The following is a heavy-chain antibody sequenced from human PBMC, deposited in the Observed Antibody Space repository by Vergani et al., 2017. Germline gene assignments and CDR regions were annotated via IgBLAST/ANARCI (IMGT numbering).Heavy chain of an antibody. CDR3: ARHAPYCSGGSCYYYYYYGMDV. CDR1: GFTFSSYS. D-gene: IGHD2-15*01. V-gene: IGHV3-21*04. CDR2: ISSSSSYI. J-gene: IGHJ6*02. Sequence: EVQLVESGGGLVKPGGSLRLSCAASGFTFSSYSMNWVRQAPGKGLEWVSSISSSSSYIYYADSVKGRFTISRDNAKNSLYLQMNSLRAEDTAVYYCARHAPYCSGGSCYYYYYYGMDVWGQGTTVTVSS.